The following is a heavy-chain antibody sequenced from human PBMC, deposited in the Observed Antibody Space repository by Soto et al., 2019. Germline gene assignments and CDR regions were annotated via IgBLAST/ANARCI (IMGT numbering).Heavy chain of an antibody. CDR2: IYYSGST. D-gene: IGHD2-15*01. CDR1: GGSISSYY. V-gene: IGHV4-59*01. CDR3: ASAGGSGSTHDGFDI. Sequence: ATLSLTCSVSGGSISSYYWSWIRQPPGKRLEWIGHIYYSGSTNYNPSLKSRVTMSVDTAKNQFSLRLSSVTAADTAVYYCASAGGSGSTHDGFDIWGQGTMVTVSS. J-gene: IGHJ3*02.